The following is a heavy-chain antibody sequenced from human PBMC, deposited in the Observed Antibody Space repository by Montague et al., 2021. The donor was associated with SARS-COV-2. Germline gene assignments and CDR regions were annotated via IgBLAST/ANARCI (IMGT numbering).Heavy chain of an antibody. CDR2: ISNSGST. Sequence: SETLSLTCTVSGDSMTGDSMSRYYWSWIRQTPGKGLVWFGYISNSGSTIDNPPPIYRVTTSVDTSNNQFSLTLNSVTAADAAVYYSARVRKDDYGDYYFDYWGQGTLVTVSS. J-gene: IGHJ4*02. V-gene: IGHV4-61*01. CDR1: GDSMTGDSMSRYY. CDR3: ARVRKDDYGDYYFDY. D-gene: IGHD4-17*01.